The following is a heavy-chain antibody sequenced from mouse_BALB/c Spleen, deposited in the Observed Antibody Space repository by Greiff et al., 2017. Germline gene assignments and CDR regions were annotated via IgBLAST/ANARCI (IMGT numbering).Heavy chain of an antibody. CDR3: ASPPWDDFDY. CDR1: GFTFSSYA. Sequence: EVKLVESGGGLVKPGGSLKLSCAASGFTFSSYAMSWVRQTPEKRLEWVATISSGGSYTYYPDSVKGRFTISRDNAKNTLYLQMSSLRSEDTAMYYCASPPWDDFDYWGQGTTLTVSS. CDR2: ISSGGSYT. V-gene: IGHV5-9-3*01. J-gene: IGHJ2*01. D-gene: IGHD4-1*01.